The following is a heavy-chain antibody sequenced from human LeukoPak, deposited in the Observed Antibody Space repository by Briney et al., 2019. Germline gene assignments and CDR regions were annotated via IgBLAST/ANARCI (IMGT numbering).Heavy chain of an antibody. J-gene: IGHJ4*02. CDR1: GGSISSYY. CDR2: IYYSGST. V-gene: IGHV4-59*01. D-gene: IGHD1-26*01. CDR3: ARVVVEGATQSFDC. Sequence: SQTLSLTCTVSGGSISSYYWSWIRQPAGKGLEWIGYIYYSGSTNYNPSLKSRVTISVDTSKNQFSLKLSSVTAADTAVYYCARVVVEGATQSFDCWGQGTLVTVSS.